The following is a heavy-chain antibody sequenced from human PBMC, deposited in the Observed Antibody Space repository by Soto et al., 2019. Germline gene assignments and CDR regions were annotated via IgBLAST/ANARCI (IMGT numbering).Heavy chain of an antibody. V-gene: IGHV3-30-3*01. CDR2: ISYDGSNK. CDR1: GFTFSSYA. CDR3: ASPLWRDDYNWGYFAL. Sequence: QVQLVESGGGVVQPGRSLRLSCAASGFTFSSYAMHWVRQAPGKGLEWVAVISYDGSNKYYADSVKGRFTISRDNSKNPLYLQMNRLRTEDTAVYYCASPLWRDDYNWGYFALWGRGTLVTVSS. J-gene: IGHJ2*01. D-gene: IGHD4-4*01.